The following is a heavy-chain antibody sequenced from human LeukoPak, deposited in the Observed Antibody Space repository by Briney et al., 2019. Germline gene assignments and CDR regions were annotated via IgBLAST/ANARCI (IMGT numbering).Heavy chain of an antibody. V-gene: IGHV3-11*04. J-gene: IGHJ4*02. CDR2: ISSSGSTI. Sequence: AGGSLRLSCAASGFTFSDYNMSWIRQAPGKGLEWVSYISSSGSTIYYADSVKGRFTISRDNAKNSLYLQMNSLRAEDTAVYYCARKWGGGDYGDCLDYWGQGTLVTVSS. CDR1: GFTFSDYN. D-gene: IGHD4-17*01. CDR3: ARKWGGGDYGDCLDY.